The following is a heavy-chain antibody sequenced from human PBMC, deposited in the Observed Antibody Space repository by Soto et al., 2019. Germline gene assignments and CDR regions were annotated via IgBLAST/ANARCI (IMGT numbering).Heavy chain of an antibody. Sequence: PSETLSLTCTVSGGSITSNYWSWIRQSPGKGLEWIGYISYSGNPNYNPSLRSRVTISRDTSKNQFSLGLSSVTAADTAVYYCARTAPSGSTDYWGQGTLVTVSS. CDR3: ARTAPSGSTDY. V-gene: IGHV4-59*01. D-gene: IGHD1-7*01. J-gene: IGHJ4*02. CDR1: GGSITSNY. CDR2: ISYSGNP.